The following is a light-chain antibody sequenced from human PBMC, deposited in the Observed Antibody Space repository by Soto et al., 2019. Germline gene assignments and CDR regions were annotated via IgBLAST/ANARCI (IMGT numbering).Light chain of an antibody. CDR1: QSILYSSNNKNY. J-gene: IGKJ1*01. V-gene: IGKV4-1*01. CDR2: WAS. Sequence: DIVMTQSPDSLAVSLGERATINCKSSQSILYSSNNKNYLAWYQHKPGQPPKLLIYWASTRKSGVPDRFSGSGSGTDFTLTISSLQTEDVAVYYCQQYYSAPQTFGQGTKVEI. CDR3: QQYYSAPQT.